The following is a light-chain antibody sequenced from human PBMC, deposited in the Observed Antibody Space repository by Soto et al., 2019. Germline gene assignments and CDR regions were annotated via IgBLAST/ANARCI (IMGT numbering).Light chain of an antibody. CDR2: EVN. CDR3: DSYTGSSPRVV. CDR1: SSDVGAYNY. J-gene: IGLJ2*01. V-gene: IGLV2-14*01. Sequence: QSALTQPASVSGSPGQSITISCTGTSSDVGAYNYVSWYQQHPGKAPKLIIYEVNNRPSGVSTRFSGSKSGNTASLTISGLQAEAEADYYCDSYTGSSPRVVFGGGTKLTVL.